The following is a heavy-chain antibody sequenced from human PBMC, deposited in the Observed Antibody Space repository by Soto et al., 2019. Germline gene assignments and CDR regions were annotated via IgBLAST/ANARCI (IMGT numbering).Heavy chain of an antibody. J-gene: IGHJ6*02. CDR3: ARAAGWEVSPPIFYTDDYYYYYGLDV. D-gene: IGHD1-26*01. V-gene: IGHV4-59*01. CDR2: IYYSGST. CDR1: GGSISSYY. Sequence: SETLSLTCTVSGGSISSYYWSWIRQPPGKGLEWIGYIYYSGSTNYNPSLKSRVTISVDTSKNQFSLKLSSVTAAATAVYYCARAAGWEVSPPIFYTDDYYYYYGLDVWGQGTTVTVSS.